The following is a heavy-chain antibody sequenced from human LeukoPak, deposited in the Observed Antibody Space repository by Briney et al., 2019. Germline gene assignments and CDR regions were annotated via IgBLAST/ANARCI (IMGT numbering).Heavy chain of an antibody. CDR3: ARHKSDEFWNGYYYYYMDV. D-gene: IGHD1-1*01. V-gene: IGHV4-39*01. Sequence: PSETLSLTCSVSGGSMSTMSYYWGWIRQAPGKGLEWIGSIYYSGITYHNPSLKSRVTISVDTSKKQFSLELTSVTAADTAVYYCARHKSDEFWNGYYYYYMDVWGKVTTVTVPS. J-gene: IGHJ6*03. CDR2: IYYSGIT. CDR1: GGSMSTMSYY.